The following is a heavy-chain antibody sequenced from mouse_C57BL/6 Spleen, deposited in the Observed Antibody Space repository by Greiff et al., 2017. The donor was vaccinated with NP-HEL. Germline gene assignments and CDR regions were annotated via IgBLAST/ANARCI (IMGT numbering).Heavy chain of an antibody. J-gene: IGHJ3*01. V-gene: IGHV14-1*01. D-gene: IGHD2-3*01. Sequence: EVQLQQSGAELVRPGASVKLSCTASGFNIKDYYMHWVKQRPEQGLEWIGRIDPEDGDTEYAPKFQGKATMTADTSSNTAYLQLSSLTSEDTAVYYCTTVGGLLWFASWGQGTLVTVSA. CDR3: TTVGGLLWFAS. CDR1: GFNIKDYY. CDR2: IDPEDGDT.